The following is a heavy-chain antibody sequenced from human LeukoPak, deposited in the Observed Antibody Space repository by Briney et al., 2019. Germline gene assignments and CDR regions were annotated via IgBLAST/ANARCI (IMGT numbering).Heavy chain of an antibody. J-gene: IGHJ4*02. Sequence: PGRSLRLSCAASGFTFSTYAMYWVRQAPGKGLEWVALIWYDGSNKYYADSVKGRFTISRDISKNTLYLQMNSLRAEDTAVYYCAKDAGNYYQRFFDYWGQGTLVTVSS. D-gene: IGHD1-26*01. CDR1: GFTFSTYA. CDR2: IWYDGSNK. V-gene: IGHV3-33*06. CDR3: AKDAGNYYQRFFDY.